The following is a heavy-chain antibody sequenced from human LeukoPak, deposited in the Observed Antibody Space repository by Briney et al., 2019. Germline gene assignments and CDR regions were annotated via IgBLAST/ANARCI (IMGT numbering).Heavy chain of an antibody. CDR1: GFTFSSYA. Sequence: HPGGSLRLSCAASGFTFSSYAMNWVRQAPGKGLEWVSGISGSGGSTFYADSVKSRFTISRDNSKNTLYLQMNSLRAEDTAVYYCAKVEDFDWLNAFDIWGQGTMVTVSS. V-gene: IGHV3-23*01. CDR2: ISGSGGST. CDR3: AKVEDFDWLNAFDI. D-gene: IGHD3-9*01. J-gene: IGHJ3*02.